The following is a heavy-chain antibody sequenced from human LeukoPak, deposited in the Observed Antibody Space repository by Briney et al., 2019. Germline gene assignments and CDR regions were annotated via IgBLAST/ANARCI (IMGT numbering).Heavy chain of an antibody. CDR3: ARHSRRIYNWFDP. J-gene: IGHJ5*02. V-gene: IGHV5-51*01. CDR1: GYSFTSYW. D-gene: IGHD1-14*01. Sequence: GESLKISCKGSGYSFTSYWIGWVRQLPGKGLEWMGTIYVGDSDTRYSPSFQGQVTISVDKSISTAYLQWSSLKASDIAMYYCARHSRRIYNWFDPWGQGTLVTVSS. CDR2: IYVGDSDT.